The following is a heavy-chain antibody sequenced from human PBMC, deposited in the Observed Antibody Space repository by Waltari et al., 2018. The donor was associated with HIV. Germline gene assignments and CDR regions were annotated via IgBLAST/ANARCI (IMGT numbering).Heavy chain of an antibody. CDR3: VKERGPFNGFDI. J-gene: IGHJ3*02. V-gene: IGHV3-33*06. CDR2: IWSEVYNK. D-gene: IGHD3-16*01. Sequence: QVYLMESGGGVVQPGGSLKLSCAASGFTFSSYGMHWVRQAPGKGVGWVAVIWSEVYNKFYADSVRGRFTVSRDNSKYTLSLQMNGLRAEDTALYYCVKERGPFNGFDIWGQGTMVTVSS. CDR1: GFTFSSYG.